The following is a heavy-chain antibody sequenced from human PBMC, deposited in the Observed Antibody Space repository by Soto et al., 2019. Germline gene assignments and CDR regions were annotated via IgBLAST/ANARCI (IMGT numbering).Heavy chain of an antibody. J-gene: IGHJ6*02. V-gene: IGHV3-30*18. CDR2: ISYDGSNK. CDR3: AKVFYPFEKPTYGMDV. CDR1: GFTFSLYG. Sequence: HPGGSLRLSCAASGFTFSLYGMQWVRQAPGKGLEWVAAISYDGSNKYYADSVKGRFTVSREDSRHTLYLQMTSLRAEDTAVYYCAKVFYPFEKPTYGMDVWGLGTTVTVSS. D-gene: IGHD3-3*01.